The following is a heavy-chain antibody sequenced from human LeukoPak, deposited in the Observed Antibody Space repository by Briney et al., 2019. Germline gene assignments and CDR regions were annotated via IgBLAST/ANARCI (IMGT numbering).Heavy chain of an antibody. Sequence: SETLSLTCTVSGGSISSGTYYWSWIRQPPGKGLEWIGYIYYSGSTNYNPSLKSRVTISVDTSKNQFSLKLSSVTAADTAVYYCASLSIAAAGKGGLNFQHWGQGTLVTVSS. CDR3: ASLSIAAAGKGGLNFQH. CDR2: IYYSGST. D-gene: IGHD6-13*01. CDR1: GGSISSGTYY. J-gene: IGHJ1*01. V-gene: IGHV4-61*01.